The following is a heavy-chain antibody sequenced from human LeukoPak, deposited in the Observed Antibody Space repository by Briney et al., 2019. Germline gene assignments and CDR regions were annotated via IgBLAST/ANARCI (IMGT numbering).Heavy chain of an antibody. D-gene: IGHD6-25*01. J-gene: IGHJ6*03. CDR2: FDPEDGET. CDR3: ATGVPYSSATYYYYYMDG. CDR1: GYTFTELS. Sequence: ASVKVSCKASGYTFTELSMHWGRQAPGKGREWVGGFDPEDGETIYAQKFQGRVTMTEDTSTDTAYKELSSLRSEDTAVYYCATGVPYSSATYYYYYMDGWGKGTTVTVPS. V-gene: IGHV1-24*01.